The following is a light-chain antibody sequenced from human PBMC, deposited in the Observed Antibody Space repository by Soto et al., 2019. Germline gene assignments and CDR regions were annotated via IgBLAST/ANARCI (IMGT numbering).Light chain of an antibody. CDR1: QGISSY. Sequence: IRMTHSPASFSSSTSDRVTIACLASQGISSYLAWYQQKPGKAPKLLIYAASTLQSGVPSRFSGSGSGTDFTLTISCLQSEDFATYYCQQYYSYSGTFGQGTKVDIK. CDR2: AAS. V-gene: IGKV1-8*01. J-gene: IGKJ1*01. CDR3: QQYYSYSGT.